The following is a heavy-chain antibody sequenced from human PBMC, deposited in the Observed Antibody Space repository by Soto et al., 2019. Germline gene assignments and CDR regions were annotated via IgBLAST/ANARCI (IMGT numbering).Heavy chain of an antibody. CDR1: GDSISSGGYY. CDR3: ARVNDFWSGPDSDYYYGMDV. V-gene: IGHV4-31*03. Sequence: PSETLSLTCTVSGDSISSGGYYWSWIRQHPGKGLEWIGYIYYSGSTYYNPSLKSRVTISVDTPKNQFSLKLSSVTAADTAVYYCARVNDFWSGPDSDYYYGMDVWGQGTTVTVSS. J-gene: IGHJ6*02. CDR2: IYYSGST. D-gene: IGHD3-3*01.